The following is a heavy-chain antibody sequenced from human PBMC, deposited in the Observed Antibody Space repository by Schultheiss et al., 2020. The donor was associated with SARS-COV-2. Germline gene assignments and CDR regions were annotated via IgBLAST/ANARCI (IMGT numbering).Heavy chain of an antibody. CDR1: GFTFSSYG. Sequence: GGSLRLSCAASGFTFSSYGMHWVRQAPGKGLEWVAVIWYDGSNKYYADSVKGRFTISRDNSKNTLYLQMNSLRAEDTAVYYCAIYRETDYYYGMDVWGQGTTVTVSS. CDR3: AIYRETDYYYGMDV. CDR2: IWYDGSNK. D-gene: IGHD5-18*01. V-gene: IGHV3-33*01. J-gene: IGHJ6*02.